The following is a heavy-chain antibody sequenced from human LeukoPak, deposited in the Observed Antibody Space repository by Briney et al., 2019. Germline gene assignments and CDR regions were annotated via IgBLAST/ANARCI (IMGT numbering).Heavy chain of an antibody. D-gene: IGHD6-19*01. V-gene: IGHV3-23*01. CDR1: GLTFSSHW. CDR2: TSGGGGST. J-gene: IGHJ4*02. CDR3: AKDQTGYSSGWPYYFDY. Sequence: GGSLRLSCAASGLTFSSHWMHWVRQAPGKGLEWVSATSGGGGSTYYADSVKGRFTISRDNSKNTLYLQMTSLRAEDTAVYYCAKDQTGYSSGWPYYFDYWGQGTLVTVSS.